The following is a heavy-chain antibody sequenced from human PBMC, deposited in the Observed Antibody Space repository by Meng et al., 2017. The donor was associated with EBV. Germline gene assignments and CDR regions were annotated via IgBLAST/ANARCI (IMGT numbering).Heavy chain of an antibody. Sequence: QVHPVQSGAELQEPAAAVKVYCKASGYTFSSADSNWVRQATGQGLEWMGWMNPNSGNTGYAQKFQGRVTMTRNTSISTAYMELSSLRSEDTAVYYCARGRGVYCSGGSCYPGWIDPWGQGTLVTVSS. V-gene: IGHV1-8*01. CDR3: ARGRGVYCSGGSCYPGWIDP. CDR1: GYTFSSAD. D-gene: IGHD2-15*01. CDR2: MNPNSGNT. J-gene: IGHJ5*02.